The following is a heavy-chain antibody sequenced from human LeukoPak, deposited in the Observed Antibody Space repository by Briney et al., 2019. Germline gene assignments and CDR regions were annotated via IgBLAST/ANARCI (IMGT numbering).Heavy chain of an antibody. CDR1: GFTFSSYG. Sequence: GGSLRLSCAASGFTFSSYGMHWVRQAPGKGLEGVAVISYDGSNKYYADSVKGRFTISRDNSNNTLYLQMNSLRAEDTAVYYCAKDHSPYSSSWYDYWGQGTLVTVSS. V-gene: IGHV3-30*18. D-gene: IGHD6-13*01. J-gene: IGHJ4*02. CDR2: ISYDGSNK. CDR3: AKDHSPYSSSWYDY.